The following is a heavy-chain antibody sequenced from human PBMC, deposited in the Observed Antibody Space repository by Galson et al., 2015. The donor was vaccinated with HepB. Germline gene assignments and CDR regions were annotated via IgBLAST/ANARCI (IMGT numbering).Heavy chain of an antibody. V-gene: IGHV3-30*18. CDR3: AKDARHNFHYDLLTGFYTDYGLDV. J-gene: IGHJ6*02. Sequence: SLRLSCAASGFTFSSYGMHWVRQAPGKGLEWVALISYDGSKRYYSDSVKGRFTISRDNSNNTLYLQMNNLRAEDTALYYCAKDARHNFHYDLLTGFYTDYGLDVWGQGTTVTVSS. CDR2: ISYDGSKR. CDR1: GFTFSSYG. D-gene: IGHD3/OR15-3a*01.